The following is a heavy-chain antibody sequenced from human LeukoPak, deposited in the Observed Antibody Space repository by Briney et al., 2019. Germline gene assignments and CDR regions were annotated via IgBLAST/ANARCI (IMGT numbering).Heavy chain of an antibody. J-gene: IGHJ5*02. CDR2: ISSSGSDK. D-gene: IGHD1-26*01. Sequence: PGGSLRLSCAASGFPFSDHEMNWVRQAPGKGLEWVSYISSSGSDKYYPDSVKGRFTISRDNAKNSLYLQMNSLRAEDTAVYYCARLIVETIRWFDPWGQGTLVTVSS. CDR3: ARLIVETIRWFDP. CDR1: GFPFSDHE. V-gene: IGHV3-48*03.